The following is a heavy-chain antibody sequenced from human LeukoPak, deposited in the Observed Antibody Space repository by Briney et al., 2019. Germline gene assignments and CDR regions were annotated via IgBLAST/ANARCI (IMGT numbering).Heavy chain of an antibody. Sequence: PSETLSLTCTVSGGSISSSSYYWGWIRQPPGKGLEWIGSIYYSGSTNYNPSLKSRVTISVDTSKNQFSLKLSSVTAADTAVYYCARGLRDAFDIWGQGTMVTVSS. CDR1: GGSISSSSYY. J-gene: IGHJ3*02. CDR2: IYYSGST. V-gene: IGHV4-39*07. CDR3: ARGLRDAFDI.